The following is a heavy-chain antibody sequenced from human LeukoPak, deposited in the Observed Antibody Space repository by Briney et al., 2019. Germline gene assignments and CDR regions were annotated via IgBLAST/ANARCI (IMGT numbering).Heavy chain of an antibody. CDR1: GFTLSSYE. V-gene: IGHV3-23*01. D-gene: IGHD6-19*01. CDR2: VDYSGGDT. CDR3: ARNSGWYGVS. J-gene: IGHJ4*02. Sequence: GGSLRLSCTASGFTLSSYEMSWIRQAPGKGLEWVSSVDYSGGDTHYADSVMGRFTISRDNSKNTLYLQLNCPNADDTAVYYCARNSGWYGVSRGQGTLVTVSS.